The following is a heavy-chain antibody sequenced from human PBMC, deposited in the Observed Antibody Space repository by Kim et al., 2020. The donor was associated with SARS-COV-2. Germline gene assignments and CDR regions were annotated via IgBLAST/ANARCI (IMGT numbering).Heavy chain of an antibody. CDR3: VRGQQWLIKN. D-gene: IGHD6-19*01. CDR2: ISRDGGDI. V-gene: IGHV3-43*02. CDR1: GFTFDDYA. Sequence: GGSLRLSCAASGFTFDDYAIQWVRQVPGKGLEWVSLISRDGGDIKYADSVKGRFTISRDNSKKSVYLQMNSLRSEDTAVYYCVRGQQWLIKNWGQGTQVTVSS. J-gene: IGHJ4*02.